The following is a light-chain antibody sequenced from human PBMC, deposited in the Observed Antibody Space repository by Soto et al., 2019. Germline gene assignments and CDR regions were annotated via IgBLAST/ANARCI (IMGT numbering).Light chain of an antibody. V-gene: IGKV2-30*02. CDR3: MHGRHWPPGYS. Sequence: DVVMTQSPLSLPVTLGQPASISCRSSQSLVHSDGHTLFNWFHQRPGQSPRRLIYKVSNRDSGVPDRFSGSGSAHDFTLTVSRVEAEDVGVYYCMHGRHWPPGYSFGQGTKLEIK. CDR1: QSLVHSDGHTL. CDR2: KVS. J-gene: IGKJ2*03.